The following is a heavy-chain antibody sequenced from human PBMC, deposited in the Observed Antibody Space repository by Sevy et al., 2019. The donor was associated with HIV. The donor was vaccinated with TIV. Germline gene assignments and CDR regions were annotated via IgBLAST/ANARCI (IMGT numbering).Heavy chain of an antibody. CDR3: ARAAPYYYDSSGYTGYSFDY. D-gene: IGHD3-22*01. CDR1: GFTFSSYS. CDR2: ISSSSSYI. Sequence: GGSLRLSCAASGFTFSSYSMNWVRQAPGKGLEWVSSISSSSSYIYYADSVKGLFTISRDNAKNSLYLQMNSLRAEDTAVYYCARAAPYYYDSSGYTGYSFDYWGQGTLVTVSS. V-gene: IGHV3-21*01. J-gene: IGHJ4*02.